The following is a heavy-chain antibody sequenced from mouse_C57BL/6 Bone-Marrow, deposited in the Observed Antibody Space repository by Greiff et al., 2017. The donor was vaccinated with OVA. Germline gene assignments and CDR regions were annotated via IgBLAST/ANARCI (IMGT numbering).Heavy chain of an antibody. Sequence: VQLVESGAELVRPGTSVKMSCKASGYTFTNYWIGWAKQRPGHGLEWIGDIYPGGGYTNYNEKFKGKATLTADKSSSTAYMQFSSLTSEDSAIYYCARSPGSYAMDYWGQGTSVTVSS. CDR1: GYTFTNYW. J-gene: IGHJ4*01. D-gene: IGHD3-1*01. CDR3: ARSPGSYAMDY. V-gene: IGHV1-63*01. CDR2: IYPGGGYT.